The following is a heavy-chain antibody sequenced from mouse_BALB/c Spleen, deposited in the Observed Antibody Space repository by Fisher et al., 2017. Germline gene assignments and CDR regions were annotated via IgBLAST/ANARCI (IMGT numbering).Heavy chain of an antibody. D-gene: IGHD2-12*01. J-gene: IGHJ4*01. V-gene: IGHV1S135*01. Sequence: KFKGKATLTVDKSSSTAFMHLNSLTSEDSAVYYCARESYSYAMDYWGQGTSVTVSS. CDR3: ARESYSYAMDY.